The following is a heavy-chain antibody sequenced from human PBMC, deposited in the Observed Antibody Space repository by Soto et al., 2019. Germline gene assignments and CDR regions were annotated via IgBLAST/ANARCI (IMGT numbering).Heavy chain of an antibody. V-gene: IGHV3-23*01. Sequence: GGSLRLSCAASGFTFNNFAVGWVRQAPGKGLEWVSAISGSGGSTYYADSVKGRFTISRDNSKNTLYLQMNSLRAEDTALYYCAKGRASPGTWDLDFWGQGTQVTVSS. CDR1: GFTFNNFA. CDR3: AKGRASPGTWDLDF. CDR2: ISGSGGST. D-gene: IGHD6-13*01. J-gene: IGHJ4*02.